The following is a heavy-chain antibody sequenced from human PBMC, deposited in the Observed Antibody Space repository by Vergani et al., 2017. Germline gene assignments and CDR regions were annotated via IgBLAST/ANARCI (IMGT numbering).Heavy chain of an antibody. CDR2: INHSGST. CDR1: GGSFSGYY. CDR3: ARASVVVVPAAIYWFDP. Sequence: QVQLQQWGAGLLKPSETLSLTCAVYGGSFSGYYWSWIRQPPGKGLEWIGEINHSGSTNYNPSLKSRVTISVDTSKSQFSLKLSSVTAADTAVYYCARASVVVVPAAIYWFDPWGQGTLVTVSS. D-gene: IGHD2-2*01. J-gene: IGHJ5*02. V-gene: IGHV4-34*01.